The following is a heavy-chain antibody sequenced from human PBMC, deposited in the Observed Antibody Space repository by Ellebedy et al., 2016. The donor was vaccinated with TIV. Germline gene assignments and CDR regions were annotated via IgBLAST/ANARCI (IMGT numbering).Heavy chain of an antibody. CDR1: GGSISSYY. CDR2: IYSSGST. Sequence: MPGGSLRLSCTASGGSISSYYWSWIRQPPGKGLEWIGCIYSSGSTHYNPSLKSRVTISVDTSKSQFSLKLSSLTAADTAVYYCVSGGDRWFDPWGQGTLVTVSS. V-gene: IGHV4-59*08. CDR3: VSGGDRWFDP. J-gene: IGHJ5*02. D-gene: IGHD1-26*01.